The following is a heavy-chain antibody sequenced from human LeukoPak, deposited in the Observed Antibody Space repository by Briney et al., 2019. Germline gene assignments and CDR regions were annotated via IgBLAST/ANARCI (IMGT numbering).Heavy chain of an antibody. J-gene: IGHJ4*02. CDR2: IHHSGST. D-gene: IGHD1-1*01. Sequence: SETLSLTCAVYGGSFSGYYWSWIRQPPGKGLEWIGEIHHSGSTYYNPSLKSRVTISVDRSKNQFSLKLSSVTAADTAVYYCATSTSYPYYFDYWGQGTLVTVSS. CDR3: ATSTSYPYYFDY. V-gene: IGHV4-34*01. CDR1: GGSFSGYY.